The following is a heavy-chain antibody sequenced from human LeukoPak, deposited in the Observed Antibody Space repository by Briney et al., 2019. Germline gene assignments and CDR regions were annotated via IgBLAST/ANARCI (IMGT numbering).Heavy chain of an antibody. Sequence: SETLSLTCTVSGGSISSSSYYWGWIRRPPGKGLEWIGSIYYSGSTYYNPSLKSRVTISVDTSENQFSLKLSSVTAADTAVYYCAKDECGGDCYPDYWGQGTLVTVSS. CDR3: AKDECGGDCYPDY. D-gene: IGHD2-21*01. V-gene: IGHV4-39*02. CDR1: GGSISSSSYY. J-gene: IGHJ4*02. CDR2: IYYSGST.